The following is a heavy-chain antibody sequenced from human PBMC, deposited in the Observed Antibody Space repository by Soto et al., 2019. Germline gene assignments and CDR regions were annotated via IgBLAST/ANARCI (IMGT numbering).Heavy chain of an antibody. J-gene: IGHJ5*02. V-gene: IGHV1-18*04. Sequence: ASVKVSCKASGYTFTSYGISWVRQAPGQGLEWMGWITTYNGNTNYAQKLQGRVTMTTDTSTSTAYMELRSLRSDDTAVYYCARITYYYDSSVYFPVWFDPWGQGNLVTVSS. CDR1: GYTFTSYG. D-gene: IGHD3-22*01. CDR2: ITTYNGNT. CDR3: ARITYYYDSSVYFPVWFDP.